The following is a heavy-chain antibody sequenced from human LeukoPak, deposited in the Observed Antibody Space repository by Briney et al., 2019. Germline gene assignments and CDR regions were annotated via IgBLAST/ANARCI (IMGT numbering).Heavy chain of an antibody. Sequence: VASVKVSRKASGYTFKDYYIHWVRQAPGGGLEWMGWVSPNTGAIEYGQRFQGRVTMTRDTSVSAASMELRWLQSDDTAVYYCARSRIVAYYDVSSGMWIHPGMDVWGQGTTVIVSS. CDR2: VSPNTGAI. D-gene: IGHD3-3*01. CDR1: GYTFKDYY. J-gene: IGHJ6*02. V-gene: IGHV1-2*02. CDR3: ARSRIVAYYDVSSGMWIHPGMDV.